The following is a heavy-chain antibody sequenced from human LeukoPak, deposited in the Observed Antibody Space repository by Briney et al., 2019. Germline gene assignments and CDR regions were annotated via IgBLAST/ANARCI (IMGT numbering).Heavy chain of an antibody. V-gene: IGHV1-69*06. CDR3: ARPRAAVVHDAFDI. J-gene: IGHJ3*02. CDR2: IIPIFGTA. CDR1: GYTFTSYA. D-gene: IGHD4-23*01. Sequence: ASVKVSCKASGYTFTSYAISWVRQAPGQGLEWMGGIIPIFGTANYAQKFQGRVTITADKSTSTAYMELSSLRSEDTAVYYCARPRAAVVHDAFDIWGQGTMVTVSS.